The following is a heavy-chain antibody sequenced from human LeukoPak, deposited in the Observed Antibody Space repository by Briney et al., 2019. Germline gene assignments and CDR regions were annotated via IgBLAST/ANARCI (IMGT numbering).Heavy chain of an antibody. CDR2: IYYSGST. J-gene: IGHJ4*02. Sequence: PSETLSLTCTVSGGSISSYYWSWIRQPPGKGLEWIGYIYYSGSTNYNPSLKSRVTISVDTSKNQFSLKLSSVTAADTAVYYCARGVDRTKIYSWGQGTLVTVSS. D-gene: IGHD5-12*01. V-gene: IGHV4-59*01. CDR1: GGSISSYY. CDR3: ARGVDRTKIYS.